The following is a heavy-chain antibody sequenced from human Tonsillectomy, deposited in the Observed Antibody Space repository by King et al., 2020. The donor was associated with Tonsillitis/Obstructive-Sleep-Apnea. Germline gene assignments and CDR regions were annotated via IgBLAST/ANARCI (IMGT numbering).Heavy chain of an antibody. D-gene: IGHD5-12*01. CDR2: IKRKTDGGTT. CDR3: TTLSAYHFDY. J-gene: IGHJ4*02. CDR1: GFTFTDAW. Sequence: VQLVESGGDLVKPGGSLILSCAASGFTFTDAWMSWVRQTPGKGLEWVARIKRKTDGGTTDYAAPVKGRFTFSRDDSKNTLYLQMNSLKIEDTAVYYFTTLSAYHFDYWGQGSLVTVSS. V-gene: IGHV3-15*01.